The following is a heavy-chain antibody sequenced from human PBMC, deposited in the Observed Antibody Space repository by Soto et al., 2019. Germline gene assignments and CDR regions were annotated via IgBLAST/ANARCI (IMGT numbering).Heavy chain of an antibody. CDR3: ATTIPHYYGSGSDAFDI. V-gene: IGHV1-24*01. D-gene: IGHD3-10*01. CDR2: FDPEDGET. J-gene: IGHJ3*02. Sequence: ASVKVSCKVSGYTLTELSMHWVRQAPGKGLEWMGGFDPEDGETIYAQKFQGRVTMTEDTSTDTAYMELSSLRSEDTAVYYCATTIPHYYGSGSDAFDIWGQGTMVTVSS. CDR1: GYTLTELS.